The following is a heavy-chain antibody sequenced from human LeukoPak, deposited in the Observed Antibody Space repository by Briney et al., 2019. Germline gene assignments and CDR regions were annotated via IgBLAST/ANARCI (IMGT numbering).Heavy chain of an antibody. CDR2: INPPGGGT. Sequence: ASVRVSCEASGYTFTGYYIHWVRQAPGQGLEWMGSINPPGGGTNYAQQFQGRVTMTRDTSITTAYMELSRLTSDDTAVYFCAREATGDSSFDHWGQGTLVT. D-gene: IGHD3-10*01. CDR1: GYTFTGYY. J-gene: IGHJ4*02. CDR3: AREATGDSSFDH. V-gene: IGHV1-2*02.